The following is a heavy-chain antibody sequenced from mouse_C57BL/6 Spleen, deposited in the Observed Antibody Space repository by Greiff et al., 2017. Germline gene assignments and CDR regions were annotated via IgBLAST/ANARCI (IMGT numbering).Heavy chain of an antibody. J-gene: IGHJ2*01. D-gene: IGHD2-4*01. CDR3: ARNEYDSVFDY. V-gene: IGHV1-82*01. CDR1: GYAFSSYW. CDR2: IYPGDGDT. Sequence: VKLLEPGPELVKPGASVKISCKASGYAFSSYWMNWVKQRPGKGLEWIGRIYPGDGDTNYNGQFKGKATLTADTSSSTAYMQLSSLTSEDSAVYCCARNEYDSVFDYWGQGTTLTVSS.